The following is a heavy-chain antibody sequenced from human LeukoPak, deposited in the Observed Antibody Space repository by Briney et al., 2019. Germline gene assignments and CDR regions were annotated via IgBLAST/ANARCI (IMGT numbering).Heavy chain of an antibody. V-gene: IGHV3-33*01. J-gene: IGHJ4*02. D-gene: IGHD4-17*01. CDR1: GFTFSSYG. CDR2: IWYDGSNK. CDR3: ARDANGDYGYFDY. Sequence: GRSLRLSCAASGFTFSSYGMHWVRQAPGKGLEWVAVIWYDGSNKYYADSVKGRFTISRDNSKNTLYLQMNSLRAEDTAVYHCARDANGDYGYFDYWGQGTLVTVSS.